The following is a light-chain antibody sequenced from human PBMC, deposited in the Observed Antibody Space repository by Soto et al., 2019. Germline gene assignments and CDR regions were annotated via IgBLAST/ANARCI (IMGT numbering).Light chain of an antibody. CDR1: QSTSTW. V-gene: IGKV1-5*03. Sequence: DIQMTQSPSTLSASVGDRVTITCRASQSTSTWLAWYQHKPGKAPNLLIYKASSLESGVPSRFSGSGSGTEFTLTISSLQPDDFATYYCQQYNSYPTFGQGTKVEIK. CDR3: QQYNSYPT. CDR2: KAS. J-gene: IGKJ1*01.